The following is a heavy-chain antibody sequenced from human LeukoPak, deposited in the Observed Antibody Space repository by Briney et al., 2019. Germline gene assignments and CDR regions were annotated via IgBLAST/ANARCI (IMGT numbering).Heavy chain of an antibody. Sequence: GGSLRLSCAASGFTLSRYWMSWVRQAPGEGLEWVADIKQDGSEKYYVDSVKGRFTISRDNAKNSLYLQMNSLRAEDTAVYYCARDLGSGYQANYWGQGTRVTVSS. CDR3: ARDLGSGYQANY. D-gene: IGHD3-3*01. V-gene: IGHV3-7*01. J-gene: IGHJ4*02. CDR2: IKQDGSEK. CDR1: GFTLSRYW.